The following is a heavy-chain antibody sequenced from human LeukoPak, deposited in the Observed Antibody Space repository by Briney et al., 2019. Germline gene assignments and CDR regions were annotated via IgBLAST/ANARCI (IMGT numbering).Heavy chain of an antibody. CDR3: ARLSPFRAAGQTFDY. CDR2: INPNSGGT. Sequence: ASVNVSCTASVYTFTGYYMHWVRQAPGQGLEWMGWINPNSGGTNYAQKFQGRVTMTRDTSISTAYMELSRLRSDDTAVYYCARLSPFRAAGQTFDYWGQGTLVTVSS. V-gene: IGHV1-2*02. CDR1: VYTFTGYY. D-gene: IGHD6-13*01. J-gene: IGHJ4*02.